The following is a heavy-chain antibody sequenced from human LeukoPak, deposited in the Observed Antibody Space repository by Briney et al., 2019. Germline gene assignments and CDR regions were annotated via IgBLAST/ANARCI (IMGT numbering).Heavy chain of an antibody. CDR3: ARFSLYDNSGYYSWLFDF. J-gene: IGHJ4*02. V-gene: IGHV3-7*01. Sequence: PGGSLRLSCAASGFTFSTSWMSWVRQAPGKGLEWVANIQQDGSAKYYVDSVKGRFTISRDNAKNSLYLQMNSLRAEDTAVYYCARFSLYDNSGYYSWLFDFWGQGTLVIVSS. CDR2: IQQDGSAK. D-gene: IGHD3-22*01. CDR1: GFTFSTSW.